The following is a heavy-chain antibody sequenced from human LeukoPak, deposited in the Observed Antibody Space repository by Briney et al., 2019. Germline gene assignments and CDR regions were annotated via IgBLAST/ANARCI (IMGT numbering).Heavy chain of an antibody. Sequence: ASVKLSCKASGYTFTCYYMHWVRQAPGQGLEWMGWINPNSGGTNYAQKFQGWVTMTRDTSISTAYMELSRLRSDDTAVYYCARGYCSGGSCYNNWFDRWGQGTLVTVSS. D-gene: IGHD2-15*01. J-gene: IGHJ5*02. CDR2: INPNSGGT. V-gene: IGHV1-2*04. CDR1: GYTFTCYY. CDR3: ARGYCSGGSCYNNWFDR.